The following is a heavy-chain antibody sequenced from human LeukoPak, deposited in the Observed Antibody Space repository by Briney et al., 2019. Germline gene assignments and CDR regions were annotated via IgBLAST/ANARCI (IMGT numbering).Heavy chain of an antibody. Sequence: GGSLRLSCAASGFTFSSYGMHWVRQAPGKGLEWVAFIRYDGSNKYYADSVKGRFTISRDNSKNTLYLQMNSLRAEDTAVYYCAKHDFYGSGSLGSHWGQGTLVTVSS. V-gene: IGHV3-30*02. J-gene: IGHJ4*02. D-gene: IGHD3-10*01. CDR3: AKHDFYGSGSLGSH. CDR2: IRYDGSNK. CDR1: GFTFSSYG.